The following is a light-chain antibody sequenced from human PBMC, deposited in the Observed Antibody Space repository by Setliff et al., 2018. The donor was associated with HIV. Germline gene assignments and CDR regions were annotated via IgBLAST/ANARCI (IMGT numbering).Light chain of an antibody. J-gene: IGLJ2*01. CDR1: KLGDRY. CDR2: QDS. Sequence: SYELTQPPSVSVSPGQTASVTCSGHKLGDRYVSWYQQKPGQSPVLVMYQDSKRPSEIPELFSGSNSGDRATLTISGTQPVDGADYYCQAWDSRTVVLGGGTKVTVL. CDR3: QAWDSRTVV. V-gene: IGLV3-1*01.